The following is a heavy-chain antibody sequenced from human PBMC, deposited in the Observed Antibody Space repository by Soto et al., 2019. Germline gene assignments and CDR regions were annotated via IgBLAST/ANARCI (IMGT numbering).Heavy chain of an antibody. V-gene: IGHV4-59*02. CDR1: GGSVSTYY. CDR2: IYYSGST. CDR3: ARAPDYDFWSGSNWFDP. D-gene: IGHD3-3*01. Sequence: SETLSLTCTVSGGSVSTYYWSWIRQPPGKGLEWIGYIYYSGSTNYNPSLKSRVIISVDTSMNQFSLKLSSVTAADTAVYYCARAPDYDFWSGSNWFDPWGQGALVTVSS. J-gene: IGHJ5*02.